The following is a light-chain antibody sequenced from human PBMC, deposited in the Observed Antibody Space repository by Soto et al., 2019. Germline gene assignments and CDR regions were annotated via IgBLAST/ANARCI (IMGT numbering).Light chain of an antibody. J-gene: IGKJ5*01. CDR2: DTS. V-gene: IGKV3-15*01. CDR1: QSVSIK. CDR3: QQYNNWPPIT. Sequence: EIVMTPSRATLSVSPVERATLSCRASQSVSIKLAWYQQKLGQAPRLLIYDTSTRATGIPARFSGSGSGTEITLTISSLQSEDFAVYYCQQYNNWPPITFGQGTRLEI.